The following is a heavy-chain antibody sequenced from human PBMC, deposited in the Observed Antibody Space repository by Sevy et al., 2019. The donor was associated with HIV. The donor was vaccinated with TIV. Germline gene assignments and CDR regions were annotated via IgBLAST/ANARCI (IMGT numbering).Heavy chain of an antibody. CDR1: GFSFDSYD. CDR3: ARGVTTVTPFDY. CDR2: IKQDGSEK. V-gene: IGHV3-7*01. D-gene: IGHD4-17*01. J-gene: IGHJ4*02. Sequence: GGSLRLSCTASGFSFDSYDMNWVRQAPGKGLEWVANIKQDGSEKHYVDSVKGRFTISRDNAKNSLYLQMNSLRAGDTAVYYCARGVTTVTPFDYWGQGTLVTVSS.